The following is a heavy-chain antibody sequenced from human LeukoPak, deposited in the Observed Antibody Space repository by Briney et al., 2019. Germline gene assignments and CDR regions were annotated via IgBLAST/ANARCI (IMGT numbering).Heavy chain of an antibody. Sequence: SETLSLTCTVSGNSISSGDNYWSWIRQPAGKGLEWIGRIYTSGSTNYNPSLKSRVTISGDTSENQFSLRLSSVTAADTAVYYCARGSLGREVSAFFKNWGQGILVTVSS. CDR3: ARGSLGREVSAFFKN. V-gene: IGHV4-61*02. CDR1: GNSISSGDNY. D-gene: IGHD5/OR15-5a*01. J-gene: IGHJ4*02. CDR2: IYTSGST.